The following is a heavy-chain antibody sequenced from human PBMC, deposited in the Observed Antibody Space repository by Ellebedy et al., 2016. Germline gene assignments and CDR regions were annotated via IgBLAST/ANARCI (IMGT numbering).Heavy chain of an antibody. V-gene: IGHV3-30-3*01. CDR3: ARDDGGYEGGDY. CDR2: ISYDGSNK. Sequence: GGSLRLSXAASGFTFSSYAMHWVRQAPGKGLEWVAVISYDGSNKYYADSVKGRFTISRDNSKNTLYLQMNSLRAEDTAVYYCARDDGGYEGGDYWGQGTLVTVSS. D-gene: IGHD5-12*01. CDR1: GFTFSSYA. J-gene: IGHJ4*02.